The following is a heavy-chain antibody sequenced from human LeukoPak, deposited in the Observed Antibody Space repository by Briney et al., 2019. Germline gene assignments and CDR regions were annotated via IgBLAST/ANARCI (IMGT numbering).Heavy chain of an antibody. J-gene: IGHJ6*03. Sequence: ASVKVSCKASGGTFSSYTVNWVRQAPGQGLEWMGGIIPIFGTANYAQKFQGRVTITADESTSTAYMELSSLRSEDTAVYYCARDSSSWMARGYYYMDVWGKGTTVTVSS. D-gene: IGHD6-13*01. V-gene: IGHV1-69*13. CDR1: GGTFSSYT. CDR3: ARDSSSWMARGYYYMDV. CDR2: IIPIFGTA.